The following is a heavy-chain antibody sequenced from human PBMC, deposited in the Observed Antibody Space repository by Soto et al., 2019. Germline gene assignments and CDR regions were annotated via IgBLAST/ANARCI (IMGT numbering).Heavy chain of an antibody. Sequence: GGSPRLSCAASGFSFCTYTLSWGRRAPGKGLEWVSAISGSGGSPSYADSVQGRFTISRDNPKKTLYLQMNSLRAEDTAVYYCAKARCTTSNCYVPDYWGQGTLVTVSS. J-gene: IGHJ4*02. CDR2: ISGSGGSP. V-gene: IGHV3-23*01. CDR1: GFSFCTYT. CDR3: AKARCTTSNCYVPDY. D-gene: IGHD2-8*01.